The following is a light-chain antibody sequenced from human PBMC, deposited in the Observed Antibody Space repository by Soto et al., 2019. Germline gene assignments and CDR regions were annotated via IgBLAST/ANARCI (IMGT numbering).Light chain of an antibody. V-gene: IGKV1-5*01. J-gene: IGKJ1*01. CDR2: DAS. CDR1: QSISSW. Sequence: DIQMTQSPSTLSASVGDRVTITCRASQSISSWLAWYQQKPGKAPKLLIYDASSLESGVPSRFSGSGSGTQFNLTISRLQPDDFATYYCQQYNSYPWTFGQGTKVEI. CDR3: QQYNSYPWT.